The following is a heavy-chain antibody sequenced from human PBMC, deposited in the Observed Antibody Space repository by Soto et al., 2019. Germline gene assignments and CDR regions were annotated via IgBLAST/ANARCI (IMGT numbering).Heavy chain of an antibody. CDR3: ARLEGLATISYYFDF. Sequence: SETLSLTCSVSGDSINSDKYYWGWLRQPPGKGLEWIGSIYFRGNTYYNPSLQTRVTISLDKSKSQFSLKLNSVTAADSAVYFCARLEGLATISYYFDFWGQGALVTVSS. D-gene: IGHD3-9*01. CDR2: IYFRGNT. V-gene: IGHV4-39*01. CDR1: GDSINSDKYY. J-gene: IGHJ4*02.